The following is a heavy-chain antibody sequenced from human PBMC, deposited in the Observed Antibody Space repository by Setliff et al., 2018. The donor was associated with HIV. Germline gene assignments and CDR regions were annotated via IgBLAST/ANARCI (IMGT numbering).Heavy chain of an antibody. J-gene: IGHJ4*02. Sequence: SETLSLTCTVSGGSISGYYWSWIRQPAGKGLEWIGHISATGSTNYNPSLKSRVTMSLDTSKNQFSLNLNSVTAADAAVYFCARAREGWKPFAFDYWGQGTLVTVSS. CDR3: ARAREGWKPFAFDY. D-gene: IGHD1-1*01. V-gene: IGHV4-4*07. CDR2: ISATGST. CDR1: GGSISGYY.